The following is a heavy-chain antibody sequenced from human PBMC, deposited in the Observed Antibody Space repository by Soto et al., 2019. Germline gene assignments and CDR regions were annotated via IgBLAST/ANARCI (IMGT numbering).Heavy chain of an antibody. CDR2: IYFSGNT. V-gene: IGHV4-39*01. CDR3: ARFEMATTSRYFQH. D-gene: IGHD5-12*01. Sequence: QLQLQESGPGLVKPSETLSLTCTVSNGPIRSTSYYWGWIRQPPGKGLEWIGSIYFSGNTYYNPSLKSRVTISVDTSKNQFSLRLSSVTAADTAMYYCARFEMATTSRYFQHWGQGTLVTVSS. J-gene: IGHJ1*01. CDR1: NGPIRSTSYY.